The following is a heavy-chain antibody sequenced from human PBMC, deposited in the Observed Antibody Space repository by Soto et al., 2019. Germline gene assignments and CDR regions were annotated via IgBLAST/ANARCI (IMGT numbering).Heavy chain of an antibody. CDR3: ARDGAVAGDSNFDY. Sequence: ASVKVSCKASGYTFTSSAIHWVRQAPGQGLEWMGWINAGNGNIKHSQKFQHRVTITRDTSASTAYTELSSLRFEDTAVYYCARDGAVAGDSNFDYWGQGTLVTVSS. CDR2: INAGNGNI. V-gene: IGHV1-3*01. CDR1: GYTFTSSA. D-gene: IGHD6-19*01. J-gene: IGHJ4*02.